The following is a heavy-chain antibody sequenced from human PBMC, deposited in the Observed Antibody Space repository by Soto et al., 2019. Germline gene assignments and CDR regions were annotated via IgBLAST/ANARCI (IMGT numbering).Heavy chain of an antibody. CDR1: GGSISSYY. CDR2: IYYSGST. V-gene: IGHV4-59*01. J-gene: IGHJ5*02. D-gene: IGHD2-2*01. Sequence: PSETLSLTCTVSGGSISSYYWSWIRQPPGKGLEWIGYIYYSGSTNYNPSLKSRVTILVDTSKNQFSLKLSSVTAADTAVYYCARDLGFCSSTSCYPLFDPRGQGTLVTVS. CDR3: ARDLGFCSSTSCYPLFDP.